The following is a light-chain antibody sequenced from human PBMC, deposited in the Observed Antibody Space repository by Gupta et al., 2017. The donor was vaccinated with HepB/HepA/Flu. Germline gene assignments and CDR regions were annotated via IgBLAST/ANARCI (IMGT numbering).Light chain of an antibody. V-gene: IGKV4-1*01. J-gene: IGKJ1*01. CDR3: QKQGSTIPT. Sequence: MVITHSPDSLALSLCEKATINCTSSQSILYSYNNKNYLVWYKQKPGQQPKMLIYWASTRQLGVPHGCSGSGCGTDFTLLISSLQDEDVAVYYCQKQGSTIPTFGQGTKVEIK. CDR2: WAS. CDR1: QSILYSYNNKNY.